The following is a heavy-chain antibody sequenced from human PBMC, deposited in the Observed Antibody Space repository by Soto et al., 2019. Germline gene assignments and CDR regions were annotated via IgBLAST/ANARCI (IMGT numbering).Heavy chain of an antibody. CDR3: ARGGGYCSSTSCPDAFEI. CDR1: GFTFSSYI. J-gene: IGHJ3*02. D-gene: IGHD2-2*01. V-gene: IGHV3-21*01. CDR2: ISSSSSYI. Sequence: WGSLGLSCASCGFTFSSYIMNWVRQAPGKGLEWVSSISSSSSYIYYADSVKGRFTISRDNAKNSLYLQMNSLRAEDTAVYYCARGGGYCSSTSCPDAFEIWGQGTMVTVSS.